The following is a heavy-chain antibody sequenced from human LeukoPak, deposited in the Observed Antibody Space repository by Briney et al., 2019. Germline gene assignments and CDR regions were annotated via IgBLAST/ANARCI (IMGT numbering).Heavy chain of an antibody. Sequence: GASVKVSCKASGYTFIDYYIHWVRQAPGQGLEWMGRINPNNGGTSYAQKFQDRVTMTRDASISTAYMELSRLRSDDTAVYYCARDLAGYSSGWYYFDYWGQGTLVTVSS. D-gene: IGHD6-19*01. J-gene: IGHJ4*02. CDR2: INPNNGGT. CDR3: ARDLAGYSSGWYYFDY. CDR1: GYTFIDYY. V-gene: IGHV1-2*06.